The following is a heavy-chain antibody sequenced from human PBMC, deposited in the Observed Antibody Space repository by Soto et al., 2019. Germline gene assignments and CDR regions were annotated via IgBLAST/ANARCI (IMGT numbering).Heavy chain of an antibody. J-gene: IGHJ4*02. Sequence: SQTLSLTCVISGDSVSNNNVAWSWIRQSPSRGLGWLGRTYYRSKWYNDYAVSVKSRITINPDTSKNQFSLQLNSVTPEDTAVYYCARTRCGGGTCYILDSWGQGTLVTVSS. CDR2: TYYRSKWYN. V-gene: IGHV6-1*01. CDR1: GDSVSNNNVA. D-gene: IGHD2-15*01. CDR3: ARTRCGGGTCYILDS.